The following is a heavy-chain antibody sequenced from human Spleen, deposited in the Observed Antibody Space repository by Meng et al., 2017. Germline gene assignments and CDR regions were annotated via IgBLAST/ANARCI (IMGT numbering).Heavy chain of an antibody. Sequence: QVQLRQWGAGLLKSSETLSLTGVVSGGSFSDYYWSWIRQPPGKGLEWIGEINHSGSTNYNPSLESRATISVDTSQNNLPLKLSSVTAADSAVYYCARGPTTMAHDFDYWGQGTLVTVSS. CDR3: ARGPTTMAHDFDY. D-gene: IGHD4-11*01. CDR2: INHSGST. J-gene: IGHJ4*02. V-gene: IGHV4-34*01. CDR1: GGSFSDYY.